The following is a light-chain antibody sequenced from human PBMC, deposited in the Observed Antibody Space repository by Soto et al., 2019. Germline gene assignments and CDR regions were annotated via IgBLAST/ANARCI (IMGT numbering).Light chain of an antibody. CDR1: QSVSSSY. J-gene: IGKJ1*01. CDR2: GAS. Sequence: EIVLTQSPGTLSLSPGERATLSCRASQSVSSSYLAWYQQKPGQAPRLLIYGASSRATGIPDRFSGSGSGTDLPLTISRMEPEDFAVYYCQQYGSSPTFGQGTKVEIK. V-gene: IGKV3-20*01. CDR3: QQYGSSPT.